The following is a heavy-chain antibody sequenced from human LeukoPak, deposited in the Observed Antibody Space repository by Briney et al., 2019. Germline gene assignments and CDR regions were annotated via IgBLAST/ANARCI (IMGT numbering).Heavy chain of an antibody. CDR2: IYTSGST. V-gene: IGHV4-61*02. Sequence: SETLSLTCTVSGGSISSGSYYWSWIRQPAGKGLEWIGRIYTSGSTNYNPSLKSRVTISVDTSKNQFSLKLSSVTAADTAVYYCARDGLFDTSGVYYFDYWGQGTLVTVSS. J-gene: IGHJ4*02. D-gene: IGHD3-22*01. CDR1: GGSISSGSYY. CDR3: ARDGLFDTSGVYYFDY.